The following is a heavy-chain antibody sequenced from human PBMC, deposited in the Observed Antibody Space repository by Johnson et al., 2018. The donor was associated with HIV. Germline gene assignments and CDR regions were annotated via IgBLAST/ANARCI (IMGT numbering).Heavy chain of an antibody. CDR3: AKEGRYVEGAFDI. D-gene: IGHD5-12*01. Sequence: QVQLVESGGNVVQPGRSLRLSCAASGFTFSDYAMHWVRKAPGKGLEWVAVISYDGSNKYYADSVKGRFTISRDNSKNTLYLQMNSLRAEDTAVYYCAKEGRYVEGAFDIWGQGTMVTVSS. CDR2: ISYDGSNK. CDR1: GFTFSDYA. J-gene: IGHJ3*02. V-gene: IGHV3-30*04.